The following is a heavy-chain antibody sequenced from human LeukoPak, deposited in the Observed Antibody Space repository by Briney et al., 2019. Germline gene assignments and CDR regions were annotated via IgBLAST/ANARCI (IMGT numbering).Heavy chain of an antibody. D-gene: IGHD1-1*01. CDR2: INQDGSEK. CDR3: AEGTAG. J-gene: IGHJ4*02. Sequence: GGPLRLTCAASGFTFSSYWMIWVRQAPGKGLEWVANINQDGSEKFYVDSVRGRFTISRDNAKNSLYLQMNSLRAEDTAVYYCAEGTAGWGQGTLVSVSS. CDR1: GFTFSSYW. V-gene: IGHV3-7*01.